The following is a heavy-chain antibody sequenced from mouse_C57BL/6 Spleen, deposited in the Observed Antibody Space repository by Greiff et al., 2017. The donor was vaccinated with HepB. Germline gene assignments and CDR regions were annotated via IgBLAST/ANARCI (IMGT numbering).Heavy chain of an antibody. J-gene: IGHJ4*01. CDR1: GYTFTDHT. V-gene: IGHV1-78*01. Sequence: QVQLKESDAELVKPGASVKISCKVSGYTFTDHTIHWMKQRPEQGLEWIGYIYPRDGSTKYNEKFKGKATLTADKSSSTAYMQLNSLTSEDSAVYFCARDDYDEGYYYAMDYWGQGTSVTVSS. D-gene: IGHD2-4*01. CDR2: IYPRDGST. CDR3: ARDDYDEGYYYAMDY.